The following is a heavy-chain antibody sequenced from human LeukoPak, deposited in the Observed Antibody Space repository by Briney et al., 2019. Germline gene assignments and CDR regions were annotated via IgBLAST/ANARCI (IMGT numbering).Heavy chain of an antibody. CDR3: ARGPPVRGSSDY. Sequence: SETLSLTCTVSGGSISNYYWNWIRQPPGKGLEWIGYVSYSGSTNYNPSLKSRVTISVDTSKNQFSLKLSSVTAADTAVYYCARGPPVRGSSDYWGQGALVTVSS. D-gene: IGHD5-12*01. CDR1: GGSISNYY. CDR2: VSYSGST. J-gene: IGHJ4*02. V-gene: IGHV4-59*12.